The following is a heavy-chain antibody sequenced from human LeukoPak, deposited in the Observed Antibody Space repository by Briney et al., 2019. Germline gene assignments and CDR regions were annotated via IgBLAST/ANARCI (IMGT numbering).Heavy chain of an antibody. CDR1: GGTFSSYA. V-gene: IGHV1-69*05. CDR2: IIPIFGTA. Sequence: ASVKVSCKASGGTFSSYAISWVRQAPGQGLEWMGGIIPIFGTANYAQKFQGRVTITTDESTSTAYMELSSLRSEDTAVYYCAKDTLGYCSSTSCYELDYWGQGTLVTVSS. CDR3: AKDTLGYCSSTSCYELDY. J-gene: IGHJ4*02. D-gene: IGHD2-2*01.